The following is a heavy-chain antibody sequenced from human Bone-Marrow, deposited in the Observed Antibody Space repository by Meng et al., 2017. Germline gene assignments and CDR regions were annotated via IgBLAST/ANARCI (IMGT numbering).Heavy chain of an antibody. CDR2: ISGSGGST. Sequence: GESLKISCAASGFTFSSYSMNWVRQAPGKGLEWVSSISGSGGSTYYADSVKGRFTISRDNSKNTLYLQMNSLRAEDTAVYYCAKLNYYDSSGSFDYWGQGTLVTVSS. V-gene: IGHV3-23*01. D-gene: IGHD3-22*01. CDR1: GFTFSSYS. J-gene: IGHJ4*02. CDR3: AKLNYYDSSGSFDY.